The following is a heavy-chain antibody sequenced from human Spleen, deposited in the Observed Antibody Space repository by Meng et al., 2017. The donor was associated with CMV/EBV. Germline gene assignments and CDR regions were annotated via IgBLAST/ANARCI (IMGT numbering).Heavy chain of an antibody. V-gene: IGHV1-2*02. CDR2: VNPNTGDT. D-gene: IGHD1-20*01. Sequence: ADGYTSTDYTSRWVRQAPGQGLEWMGCVNPNTGDTNSAQKFQVRVTMTRDTSITTSYMELSSLTSDDTAVYFCARVRSRYNWNDDAYWGQGTLVTVSS. CDR1: GYTSTDYT. J-gene: IGHJ4*02. CDR3: ARVRSRYNWNDDAY.